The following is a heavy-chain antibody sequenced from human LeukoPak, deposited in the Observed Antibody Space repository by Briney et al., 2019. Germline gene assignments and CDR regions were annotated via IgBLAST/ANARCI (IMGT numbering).Heavy chain of an antibody. D-gene: IGHD3-10*01. Sequence: GGSPRLSCAASGFTFRSYWMTWVRQTPGKGLAWVANINQDGSEIHYVDSVRGRFTISRDNAKNSLYLQVNSLGAEDTAVYYCARDSRGVFDYWGQGTLVTVSS. CDR3: ARDSRGVFDY. CDR2: INQDGSEI. CDR1: GFTFRSYW. V-gene: IGHV3-7*01. J-gene: IGHJ4*02.